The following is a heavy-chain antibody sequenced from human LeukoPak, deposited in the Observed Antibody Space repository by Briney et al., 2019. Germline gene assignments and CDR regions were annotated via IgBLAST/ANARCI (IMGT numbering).Heavy chain of an antibody. V-gene: IGHV1-69*06. CDR1: GGTFSSYA. D-gene: IGHD3-10*01. CDR2: IIPIFGTA. Sequence: SVKVSCKASGGTFSSYAISWVRQAPGQGLEWMGGIIPIFGTANYAQKFQGRVTITADKSTSTAYMELSSLRSEDTAVYYCARAFYYGSGSYYIHRGGDNWFDPWGQGTLVTVSS. J-gene: IGHJ5*02. CDR3: ARAFYYGSGSYYIHRGGDNWFDP.